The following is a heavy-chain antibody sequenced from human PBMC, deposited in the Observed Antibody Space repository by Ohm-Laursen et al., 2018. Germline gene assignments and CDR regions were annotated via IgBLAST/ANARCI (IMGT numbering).Heavy chain of an antibody. D-gene: IGHD1-26*01. J-gene: IGHJ4*02. CDR1: GGSIRSYY. CDR3: ARDVRRGHPGGSDY. V-gene: IGHV4-59*01. CDR2: IYYSGST. Sequence: SETLSLTCTVSGGSIRSYYWSWSRQPQGKGLEWIGYIYYSGSTNYNPSLKSRVTISVDTSKNQFSLKLSSVTAADTAVYYCARDVRRGHPGGSDYWGQGTLVTVSS.